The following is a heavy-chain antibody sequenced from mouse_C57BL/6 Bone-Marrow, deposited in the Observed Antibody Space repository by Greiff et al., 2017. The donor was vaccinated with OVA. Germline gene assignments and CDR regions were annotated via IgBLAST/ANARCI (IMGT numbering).Heavy chain of an antibody. J-gene: IGHJ2*01. CDR1: GFNIKDDY. V-gene: IGHV14-4*01. CDR2: IDPENGDT. CDR3: TSYGNFDY. Sequence: EVQGVESGAELVRPWASVKLSCTASGFNIKDDYMHWVKQRPEQGLEWIGWIDPENGDTEYASKFQGKATITADTSSNTAYLQLSSLTSEDTAVYYCTSYGNFDYWGQGTTLTVSS. D-gene: IGHD2-1*01.